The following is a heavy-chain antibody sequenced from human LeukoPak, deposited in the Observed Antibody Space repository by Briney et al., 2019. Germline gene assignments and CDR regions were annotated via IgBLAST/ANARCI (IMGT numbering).Heavy chain of an antibody. Sequence: EGPLSLSCAASGITISCYCMRLLHQAPGKGVGWVANIQQDGCEKYYVDSVKGRFTISRDNAKNSLYLQMNSLRAEDTAVYYCARYYDFWSGYYRGIDYWGQGTLVTVSS. CDR3: ARYYDFWSGYYRGIDY. CDR2: IQQDGCEK. D-gene: IGHD3-3*01. V-gene: IGHV3-7*01. J-gene: IGHJ4*02. CDR1: GITISCYC.